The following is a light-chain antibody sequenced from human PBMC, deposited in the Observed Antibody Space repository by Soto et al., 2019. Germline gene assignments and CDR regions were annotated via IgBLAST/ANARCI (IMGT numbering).Light chain of an antibody. J-gene: IGKJ1*01. V-gene: IGKV3D-15*01. CDR3: QQYHIWPPWT. CDR2: GAS. CDR1: QSVRSY. Sequence: EVVLTQSPATLSLSPGESATLSCSASQSVRSYLAWYQQKPGQAPRLLIYGASNRATGIPARFTGSGSGTEFTLTISSLQSEDFALYYCQQYHIWPPWTSGQGTKVDNK.